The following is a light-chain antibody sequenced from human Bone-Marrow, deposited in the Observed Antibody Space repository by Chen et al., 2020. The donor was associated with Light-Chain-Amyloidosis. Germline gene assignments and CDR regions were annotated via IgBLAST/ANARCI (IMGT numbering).Light chain of an antibody. J-gene: IGKJ3*01. CDR1: QSVLYSSNNKNY. CDR2: WAS. Sequence: DLAVTQSPVHPAVILGERAPINCKSSQSVLYSSNNKNYLAWYQQKPGQPPKLLISWASTRESGVPDRFTGSGSGTDFTLTISSLQAEDVAVYYCQQYYSAPFTFGPGTKVNIK. V-gene: IGKV4-1*01. CDR3: QQYYSAPFT.